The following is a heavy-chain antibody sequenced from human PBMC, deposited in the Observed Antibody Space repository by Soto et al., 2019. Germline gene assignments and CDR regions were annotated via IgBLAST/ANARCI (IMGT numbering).Heavy chain of an antibody. Sequence: QVQLVESGGGVVQPGTSLRLSCVASGFTFSDYAMDWVRQAPGEGLEWVAVIAYDGSNKYYADFVKGRFTISRDNSKNTLYLQMDSLGEEDTAMYYCARAQGYFTYGNSADNWGQGTLVTVSS. CDR1: GFTFSDYA. J-gene: IGHJ4*02. D-gene: IGHD3-10*01. CDR3: ARAQGYFTYGNSADN. V-gene: IGHV3-30-3*01. CDR2: IAYDGSNK.